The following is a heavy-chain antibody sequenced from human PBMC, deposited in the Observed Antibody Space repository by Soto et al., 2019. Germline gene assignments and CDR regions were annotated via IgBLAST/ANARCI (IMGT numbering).Heavy chain of an antibody. V-gene: IGHV3-7*01. CDR2: IKQDGYEK. D-gene: IGHD6-19*01. CDR1: GFTLRGHG. J-gene: IGHJ6*02. Sequence: GRLMRLSCRVSGFTLRGHGMNWVRQAPGKGLEWVANIKQDGYEKYYVDSVRGRFFISRDNAKNSLYLQLNSLRAEDTAVYYCARDADASGWYHYGMDVWGQGTLVTVSS. CDR3: ARDADASGWYHYGMDV.